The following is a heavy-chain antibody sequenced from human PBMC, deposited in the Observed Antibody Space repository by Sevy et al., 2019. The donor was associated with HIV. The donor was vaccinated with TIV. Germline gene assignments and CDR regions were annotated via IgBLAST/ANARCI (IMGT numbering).Heavy chain of an antibody. Sequence: LSLTCAASGFTFKSYWMTWVRQAPGKGLEWVANINQDGSEKYYSDSLKGRFSISRDNSKNSVHLQINTLRAEDTAVYYCAREGSAYDTYYYHYAMDVWGQWTTVTVSS. J-gene: IGHJ6*02. CDR3: AREGSAYDTYYYHYAMDV. D-gene: IGHD5-12*01. V-gene: IGHV3-7*01. CDR2: INQDGSEK. CDR1: GFTFKSYW.